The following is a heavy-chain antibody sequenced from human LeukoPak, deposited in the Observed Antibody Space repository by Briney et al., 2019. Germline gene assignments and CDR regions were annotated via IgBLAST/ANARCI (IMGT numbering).Heavy chain of an antibody. CDR2: IKQDGSEK. Sequence: GGSLRLSCVASGFTFSSRDWMTWVRQAPGKGLEWVANIKQDGSEKNYVDSVKGRFTISRDNAKNPVDLQMNSLRVEDTAVYYCARDATTELGTVYMDVWGKGTTVTISS. J-gene: IGHJ6*03. V-gene: IGHV3-7*01. CDR1: GFTFSSRDW. CDR3: ARDATTELGTVYMDV. D-gene: IGHD4-17*01.